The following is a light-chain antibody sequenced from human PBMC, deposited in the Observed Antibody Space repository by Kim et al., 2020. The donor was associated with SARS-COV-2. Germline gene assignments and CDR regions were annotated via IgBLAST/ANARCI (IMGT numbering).Light chain of an antibody. Sequence: SAGERATLSCRASQSVSSNLAWYQQKPGQAPRLLIYGASTRATGSPARFSGSGSGTEFTLTISSLQSEDFAVYYCQQYNNWPPFTFGPGTKVDIK. CDR2: GAS. CDR3: QQYNNWPPFT. V-gene: IGKV3-15*01. CDR1: QSVSSN. J-gene: IGKJ3*01.